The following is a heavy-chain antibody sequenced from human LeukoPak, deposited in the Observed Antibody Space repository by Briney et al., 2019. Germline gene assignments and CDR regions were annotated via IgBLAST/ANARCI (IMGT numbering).Heavy chain of an antibody. CDR2: ISGSGGNT. V-gene: IGHV3-23*01. CDR3: AKILDTVTSHYYGMDV. J-gene: IGHJ6*02. D-gene: IGHD4-17*01. CDR1: GFTFSDYA. Sequence: GGSLRLSYTASGFTFSDYAMSCVRQAPGKGLEWVSAISGSGGNTYYADSVRGRFTISRDNSKNTLYVQMNSLRAEDTAVYYCAKILDTVTSHYYGMDVWGQGTTVTVSS.